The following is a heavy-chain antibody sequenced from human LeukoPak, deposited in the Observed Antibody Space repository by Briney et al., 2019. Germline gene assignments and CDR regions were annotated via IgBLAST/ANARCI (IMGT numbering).Heavy chain of an antibody. CDR3: ARLANYVPVY. D-gene: IGHD1-7*01. Sequence: SETLSLTCTVSGYSISTNYSWGWIRQPPGKGLEWIGSVHHSGRTYYNPSLRSRLTISLETSKKHFSLKLSSVTSADTAVYYCARLANYVPVYWGQGSLVTVSS. V-gene: IGHV4-38-2*02. CDR1: GYSISTNYS. CDR2: VHHSGRT. J-gene: IGHJ4*02.